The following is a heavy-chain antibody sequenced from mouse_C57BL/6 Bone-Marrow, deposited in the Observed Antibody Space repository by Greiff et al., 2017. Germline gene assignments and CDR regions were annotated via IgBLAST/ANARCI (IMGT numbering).Heavy chain of an antibody. V-gene: IGHV1-76*01. Sequence: VQLVESGAELVRPGASVKLSCKASGYTFTDYYINWVKQRPGQGLEWIARIYPGSGNTYYNEKFKGKATLTAEKSSSTAYMQLSSLTSEDSAVYFCARGFRDAMDYWGQGTSVTVSS. J-gene: IGHJ4*01. CDR2: IYPGSGNT. CDR3: ARGFRDAMDY. D-gene: IGHD3-3*01. CDR1: GYTFTDYY.